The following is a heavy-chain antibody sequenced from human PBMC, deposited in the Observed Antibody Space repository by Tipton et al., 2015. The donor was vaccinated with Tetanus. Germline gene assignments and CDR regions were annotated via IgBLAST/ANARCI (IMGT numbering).Heavy chain of an antibody. CDR3: ARRSVSARFDD. CDR2: IYYTGRT. CDR1: GGSISNYY. J-gene: IGHJ4*02. Sequence: LRLSCTVSGGSISNYYWSWIRQPPGKRLEWIGYIYYTGRTDYNPSLKSRVTISLDTSKNQFSLKLSSVTAADTAVYYCARRSVSARFDDWGQGTLVTVSS. V-gene: IGHV4-59*01. D-gene: IGHD6-6*01.